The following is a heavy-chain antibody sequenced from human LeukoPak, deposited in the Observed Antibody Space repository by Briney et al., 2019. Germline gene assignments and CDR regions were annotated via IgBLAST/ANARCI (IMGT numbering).Heavy chain of an antibody. CDR3: AKDSLANIDY. Sequence: PGRSLILSCAASGFIFSTYGMDWVRQAPAKGLEWVAFILHDGSIKNYTDSVKGRSTISRDNSKNTLYLQMNSLRAEDTAVYYCAKDSLANIDYWGQGTLVTVSS. D-gene: IGHD3-16*01. CDR1: GFIFSTYG. J-gene: IGHJ4*02. CDR2: ILHDGSIK. V-gene: IGHV3-30*02.